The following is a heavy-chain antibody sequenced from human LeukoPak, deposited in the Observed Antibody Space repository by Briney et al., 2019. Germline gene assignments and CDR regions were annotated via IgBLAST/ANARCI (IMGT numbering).Heavy chain of an antibody. D-gene: IGHD2-2*01. CDR1: GGSISSGNW. Sequence: PSETLSLTCAVSGGSISSGNWWSWVRQSPGRRLEWVGEIYHSGNTNYNPSLKSRVTISVDTSKNQFSLKLSSVTAADTAVYYCALQAGYCSSTSCYWAFDIWGQGTMVTVSS. CDR3: ALQAGYCSSTSCYWAFDI. J-gene: IGHJ3*02. V-gene: IGHV4-4*02. CDR2: IYHSGNT.